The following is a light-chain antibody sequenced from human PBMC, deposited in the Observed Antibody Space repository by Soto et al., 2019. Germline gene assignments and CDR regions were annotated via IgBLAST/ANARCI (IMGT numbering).Light chain of an antibody. J-gene: IGKJ5*01. CDR3: QQYDNLPIT. Sequence: DIQMTQSPSSLSASVGYRVTITCQASQDISNYLNWYQQKPGKAPKLLTYDASNLETGVPSRFSGSGSGTDFTFTINSLQPEDIATYYCQQYDNLPITFGQGTRLEIK. V-gene: IGKV1-33*01. CDR2: DAS. CDR1: QDISNY.